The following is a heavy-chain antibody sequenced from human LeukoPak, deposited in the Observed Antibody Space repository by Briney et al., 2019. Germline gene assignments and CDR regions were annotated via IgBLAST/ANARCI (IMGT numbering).Heavy chain of an antibody. CDR3: ARDRNTRYYYGMDV. D-gene: IGHD1-14*01. CDR2: ITRSSTTI. CDR1: GFIFSRCG. V-gene: IGHV3-48*04. J-gene: IGHJ6*02. Sequence: GGSLRLSCAASGFIFSRCGMNWVRKAPGKGLEWVSQITRSSTTIYYADSVKGRFTISRDNAKNSLYLQMNSLRAEDTAVYYCARDRNTRYYYGMDVWGQGTTVTVSS.